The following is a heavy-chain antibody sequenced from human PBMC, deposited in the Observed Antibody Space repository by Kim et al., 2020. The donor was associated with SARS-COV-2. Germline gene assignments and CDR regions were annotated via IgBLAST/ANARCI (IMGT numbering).Heavy chain of an antibody. CDR1: GYTFTSYA. CDR2: INTNTGNP. Sequence: ASVKVSCKASGYTFTSYAMNWVRQAPGQGLEWMGWINTNTGNPTYAQGFTGRFVFSLDTSVSTAYLQISSLKAEDTAVYYCARVGLLYYYGSGSYEGWFDPWGQGTLVTVSS. J-gene: IGHJ5*02. D-gene: IGHD3-10*01. CDR3: ARVGLLYYYGSGSYEGWFDP. V-gene: IGHV7-4-1*02.